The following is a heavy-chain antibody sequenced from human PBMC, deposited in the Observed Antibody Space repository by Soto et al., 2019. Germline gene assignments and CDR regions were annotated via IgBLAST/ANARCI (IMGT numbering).Heavy chain of an antibody. CDR3: ARASGYLAHSPSVAYFDP. Sequence: ASVKVSCKASGYTSTNYGIAWVRQAPGQGLEWMGWISVYSGKTNYAQNVQVRLTMTTDTSTSTAYMELTNLRSDDTAFYYCARASGYLAHSPSVAYFDPWGQGTLVTVSS. CDR1: GYTSTNYG. CDR2: ISVYSGKT. V-gene: IGHV1-18*01. D-gene: IGHD6-25*01. J-gene: IGHJ5*02.